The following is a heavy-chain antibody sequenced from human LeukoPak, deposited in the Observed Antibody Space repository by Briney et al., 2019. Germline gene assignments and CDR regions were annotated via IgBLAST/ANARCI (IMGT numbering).Heavy chain of an antibody. CDR1: GGSISSYY. D-gene: IGHD3-9*01. Sequence: PSETLSLTCTVSGGSISSYYWSWIRQPPGKGLEWIGYIYYSGSTNYNPSFKSRVTISVDTSKNQFSLKLSSVTAADTAVYYCAGLREYYDILTGYFPGAFDIWGQGTMVTVSS. CDR3: AGLREYYDILTGYFPGAFDI. CDR2: IYYSGST. V-gene: IGHV4-59*01. J-gene: IGHJ3*02.